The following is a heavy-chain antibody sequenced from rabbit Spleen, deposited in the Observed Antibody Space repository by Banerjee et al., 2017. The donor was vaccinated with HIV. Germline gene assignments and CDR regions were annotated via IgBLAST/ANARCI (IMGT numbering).Heavy chain of an antibody. Sequence: QEQLVESGGGLVKPGGTLTLTCKGSGYSFGRDYGMCWFSQAPGKGLEWIACTFSFTTTGIWYASWVNGRFTISRSTSLNTVDLKMTSLTAADTATYFCARDTASSFSSYGMDLWGTGTLVTVS. CDR1: GYSFGRDYG. J-gene: IGHJ6*01. D-gene: IGHD8-1*01. CDR3: ARDTASSFSSYGMDL. V-gene: IGHV1S43*01. CDR2: TFSFTTTGI.